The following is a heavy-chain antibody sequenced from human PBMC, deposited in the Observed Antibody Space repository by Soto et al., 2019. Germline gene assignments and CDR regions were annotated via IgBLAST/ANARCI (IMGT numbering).Heavy chain of an antibody. CDR2: ISGSGGST. J-gene: IGHJ4*02. CDR1: GFTFSSYA. CDR3: ARGRATDSPFDY. Sequence: EVQLLESGGGLVQPGGSLRLSCAASGFTFSSYAMSWVRQAPGKGLEWVSAISGSGGSTYYADCVKGRFTISRDNSKNTLNLQMNSPRAEDTAVYYWARGRATDSPFDYWGQGTLVTVSS. V-gene: IGHV3-23*01. D-gene: IGHD5-12*01.